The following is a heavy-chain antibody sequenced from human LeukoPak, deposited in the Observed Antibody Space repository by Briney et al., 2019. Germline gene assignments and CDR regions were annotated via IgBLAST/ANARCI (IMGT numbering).Heavy chain of an antibody. D-gene: IGHD1-26*01. CDR1: GFTFDDYA. V-gene: IGHV3-43*02. Sequence: PGGSLRLSCAASGFTFDDYAMHWVRQAPGKGLEWVSLISGDGGNTYYADSVKGRFTIFRDNSKNTLYLQMNNLRVDDTAVYYCAKDPYSGSPRGFDYWGQGTLVAASS. CDR2: ISGDGGNT. CDR3: AKDPYSGSPRGFDY. J-gene: IGHJ4*02.